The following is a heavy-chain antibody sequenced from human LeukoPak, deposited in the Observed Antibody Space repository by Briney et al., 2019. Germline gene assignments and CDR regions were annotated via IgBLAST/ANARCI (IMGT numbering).Heavy chain of an antibody. V-gene: IGHV1-69*13. CDR3: ARRTRRHYDILTGYVHEKLYYYYSGMDV. J-gene: IGHJ6*02. CDR2: IIPIFGTA. CDR1: AGTFSSYA. D-gene: IGHD3-9*01. Sequence: PEKISPTASAGTFSSYATSWVRHAPGQGREWMGGIIPIFGTAKYAQKLQGRGSIAADESTITAYMDLSCRRSEDTAVYYCARRTRRHYDILTGYVHEKLYYYYSGMDVWGQGTTVTVSS.